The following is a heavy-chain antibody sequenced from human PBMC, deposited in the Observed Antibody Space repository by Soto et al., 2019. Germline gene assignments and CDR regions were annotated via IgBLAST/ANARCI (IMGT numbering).Heavy chain of an antibody. CDR3: ARGGSSMVCSGGGCYSYYFDY. CDR2: IKQDGSEE. D-gene: IGHD2-15*01. Sequence: EVQLVESGGGLVQPGGSLRLSCAASGFTFSSYWMSWVRQAPGKGLEWVANIKQDGSEEYYVDCVKGRFTISRDNAKNSLYLQMNSLRAEDTAVYYCARGGSSMVCSGGGCYSYYFDYWGQGTLVTVSS. J-gene: IGHJ4*02. CDR1: GFTFSSYW. V-gene: IGHV3-7*01.